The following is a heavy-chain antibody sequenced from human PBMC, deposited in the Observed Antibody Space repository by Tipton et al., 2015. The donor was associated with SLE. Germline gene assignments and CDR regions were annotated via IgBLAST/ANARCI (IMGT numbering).Heavy chain of an antibody. CDR2: VYTRGSS. V-gene: IGHV4-61*02. CDR1: GGSINSGSYY. D-gene: IGHD3/OR15-3a*01. CDR3: ARRDFWTGYFDY. J-gene: IGHJ4*02. Sequence: TLSLTCTVSGGSINSGSYYWNWIRQPAGKGLEWIGRVYTRGSSTYNPSLKSRVTISVDTSKNQFSLMLTSVTAADTAVYYCARRDFWTGYFDYWGQGTLVTVSS.